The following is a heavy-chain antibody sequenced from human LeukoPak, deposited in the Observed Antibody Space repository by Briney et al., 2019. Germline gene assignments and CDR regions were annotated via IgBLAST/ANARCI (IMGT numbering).Heavy chain of an antibody. CDR1: GFTFSSYS. CDR3: AKEQGSSWYRGGDY. CDR2: ISSSSSTI. Sequence: GGSLRLSCVASGFTFSSYSMNWVRQAPGKGLEWVSYISSSSSTIYYADSVKGRFTISRDNAKNSLYLQMNSLRAEDTAVYYCAKEQGSSWYRGGDYWGQGTLVTVSS. V-gene: IGHV3-48*01. D-gene: IGHD6-13*01. J-gene: IGHJ4*02.